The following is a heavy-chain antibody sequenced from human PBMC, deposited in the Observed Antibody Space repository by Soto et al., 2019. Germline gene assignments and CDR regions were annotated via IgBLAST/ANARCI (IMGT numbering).Heavy chain of an antibody. CDR3: ARAVPGAVFDY. CDR2: IYYSEI. Sequence: QVQLQESGPGLVKPSETLSLTCTVSGGSVSSGSYYWSWIRQPPGKGLEWIGYIYYSEINYNPSLKSRVTISVDTSQNQFSLRLSSVTAADTAVYYCARAVPGAVFDYWGQGTLVSVSS. D-gene: IGHD6-19*01. J-gene: IGHJ4*02. CDR1: GGSVSSGSYY. V-gene: IGHV4-61*01.